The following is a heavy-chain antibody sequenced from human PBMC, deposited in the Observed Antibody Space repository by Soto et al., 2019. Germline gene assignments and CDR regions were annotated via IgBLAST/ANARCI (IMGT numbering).Heavy chain of an antibody. CDR2: ISGSGGST. CDR1: GFTFSSYA. V-gene: IGHV3-23*01. J-gene: IGHJ6*02. Sequence: GGSLKLSCAASGFTFSSYAMSWVRQAPGKGLEWVSAISGSGGSTYYADSVKGRFTISRDNSKNTLYLQMNSLRAEDTAVYYCEWGFYDARVDVWGQGTTVTVSS. CDR3: EWGFYDARVDV. D-gene: IGHD1-26*01.